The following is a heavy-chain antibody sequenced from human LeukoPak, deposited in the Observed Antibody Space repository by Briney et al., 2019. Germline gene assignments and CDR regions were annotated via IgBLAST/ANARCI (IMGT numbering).Heavy chain of an antibody. CDR3: ARLGIAAAGDAFDI. Sequence: ASVKVSCKASGGTFSSYAISRVRQAPGQGLEWMGRIIPILGIANYAQKFQGRVTITADKSTSTAYMELSSLRSEDTAVYYCARLGIAAAGDAFDIWGQGTMVTVSS. J-gene: IGHJ3*02. CDR1: GGTFSSYA. V-gene: IGHV1-69*04. CDR2: IIPILGIA. D-gene: IGHD6-13*01.